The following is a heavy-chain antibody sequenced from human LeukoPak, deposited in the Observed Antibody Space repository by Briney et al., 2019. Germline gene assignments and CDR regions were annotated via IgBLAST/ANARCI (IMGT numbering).Heavy chain of an antibody. J-gene: IGHJ4*02. CDR2: IKDNANEQ. D-gene: IGHD6-19*01. Sequence: GGSLRLSCAASGFTFSTYWMSWVRQAPGTGPEWVANIKDNANEQHYGDSVKGRFTISRDNAKNSLYLQMNSLRAEDTAVYYCARDNGGSGWVHWGQGTLVTVSS. CDR3: ARDNGGSGWVH. CDR1: GFTFSTYW. V-gene: IGHV3-7*05.